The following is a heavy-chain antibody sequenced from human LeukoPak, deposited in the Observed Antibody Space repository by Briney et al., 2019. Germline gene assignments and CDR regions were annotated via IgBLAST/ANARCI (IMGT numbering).Heavy chain of an antibody. CDR1: GGSFSGYY. CDR3: ARGGYYYGSGSYYTDY. V-gene: IGHV4-34*01. D-gene: IGHD3-10*01. CDR2: INHSGST. J-gene: IGHJ4*02. Sequence: SETLSLTCAVYGGSFSGYYWSWIRQPPGKGLERIGEINHSGSTNYNPSLKSRVTISVDTSKNQFSLKLSSVTAADTAVYYCARGGYYYGSGSYYTDYWGQGTLVTVSS.